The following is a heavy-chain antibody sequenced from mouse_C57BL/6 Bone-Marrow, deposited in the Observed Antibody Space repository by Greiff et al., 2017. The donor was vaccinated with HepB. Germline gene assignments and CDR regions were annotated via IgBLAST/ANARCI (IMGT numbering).Heavy chain of an antibody. CDR1: GYTFTSYW. J-gene: IGHJ4*01. CDR3: ARTGKLRLLMDD. D-gene: IGHD3-2*02. V-gene: IGHV1-64*01. CDR2: IHPNSGST. Sequence: QVQLQQPGAELVKPGASVKLSCKASGYTFTSYWMHWVKQRPGQGLEWIGMIHPNSGSTNYNEKFKSKATLTVDKSSSTAYMQLSSLTSEDSAVYYCARTGKLRLLMDDWGQGTSVTVSS.